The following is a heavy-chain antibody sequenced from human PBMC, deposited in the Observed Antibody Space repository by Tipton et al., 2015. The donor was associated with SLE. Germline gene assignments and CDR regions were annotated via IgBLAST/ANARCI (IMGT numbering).Heavy chain of an antibody. Sequence: LRLSCAASGFTFSSYSMNWVRQAPGKGLEWIGSIYYSGSTYYNPSLKSRVTISVDTSKNQFSLNLSSVTAADTAVYYCARHESGYYFDYWGQGTLVTVSS. J-gene: IGHJ4*02. CDR1: GFTFSSYSMN. V-gene: IGHV4-39*01. CDR2: IYYSGST. CDR3: ARHESGYYFDY. D-gene: IGHD1-26*01.